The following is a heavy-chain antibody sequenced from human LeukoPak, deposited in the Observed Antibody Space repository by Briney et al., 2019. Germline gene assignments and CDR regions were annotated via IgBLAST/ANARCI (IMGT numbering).Heavy chain of an antibody. D-gene: IGHD1-14*01. J-gene: IGHJ4*02. V-gene: IGHV3-23*01. CDR1: GFTFKFFA. CDR3: ARRLSSTTSWYYFDY. CDR2: ISSDGVKT. Sequence: GGSLRLSCAASGFTFKFFAMNWVRQPPGKGLEWVSGISSDGVKTYFADSVKGRFTISRDNSKDTLYLQMNSLRADDTALYYCARRLSSTTSWYYFDYWGQGTPVTVSS.